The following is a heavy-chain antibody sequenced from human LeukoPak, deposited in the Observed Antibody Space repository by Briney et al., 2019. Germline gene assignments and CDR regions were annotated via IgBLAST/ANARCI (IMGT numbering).Heavy chain of an antibody. Sequence: SETLSLTCTVSGVSISSSNWWSWVRQPPGKGLEWIGEIYHSGTTNYNPSLKSRATISVDKSKNQFSLKLSSVTAADTAVYYCARQVYDFWSGYLPWYFDYWGQGTLVTVSS. CDR2: IYHSGTT. D-gene: IGHD3-3*01. CDR3: ARQVYDFWSGYLPWYFDY. V-gene: IGHV4-4*02. CDR1: GVSISSSNW. J-gene: IGHJ4*02.